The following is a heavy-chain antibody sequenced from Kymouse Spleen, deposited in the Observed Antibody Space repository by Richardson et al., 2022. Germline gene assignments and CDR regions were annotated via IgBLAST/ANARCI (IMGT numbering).Heavy chain of an antibody. CDR3: ARDHLTGTIYYYYYGMDV. Sequence: EVQLVESGGGLVKPGGSLRLSCAASGFTFSSYSMNWVRQAPGKGLEWVSSISSSSSYIYYADSVKGRFTISRDNAKNSLYLQMNSLRAEDTAVYYCARDHLTGTIYYYYYGMDVWGQGTTVTVSS. D-gene: IGHD1-20*01,IGHD1-7*01. V-gene: IGHV3-21*03. CDR1: GFTFSSYS. CDR2: ISSSSSYI. J-gene: IGHJ6*02.